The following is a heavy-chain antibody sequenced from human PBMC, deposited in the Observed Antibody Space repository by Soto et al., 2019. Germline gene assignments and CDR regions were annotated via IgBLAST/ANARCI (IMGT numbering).Heavy chain of an antibody. J-gene: IGHJ5*02. CDR1: GYTFGNND. Sequence: ASVKAACKASGYTFGNNDISWVRQGTGQGREWMGWMNPNSGKGGYAQKFQGRVTMTRDTSTSTAYMELSSLTSDDTAIYFCARMATSGTLNWFDPWGQGXLVTVYS. CDR3: ARMATSGTLNWFDP. CDR2: MNPNSGKG. V-gene: IGHV1-8*01.